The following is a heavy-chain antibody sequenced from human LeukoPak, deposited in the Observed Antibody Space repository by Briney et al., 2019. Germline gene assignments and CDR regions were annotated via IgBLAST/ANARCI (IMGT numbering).Heavy chain of an antibody. CDR2: ISSSSTK. CDR3: AKEASRGSSFAYTPIEKPYYLDY. J-gene: IGHJ4*02. V-gene: IGHV3-48*01. D-gene: IGHD5-18*01. CDR1: GFTFSIYS. Sequence: GGSLRLSCVASGFTFSIYSMNWVRQAPGKGLEWVSYISSSSTKYYADSVKGRFTISRDNAKNSLYLQMNSLRAEDTAVYYCAKEASRGSSFAYTPIEKPYYLDYWGQGTLVTVSS.